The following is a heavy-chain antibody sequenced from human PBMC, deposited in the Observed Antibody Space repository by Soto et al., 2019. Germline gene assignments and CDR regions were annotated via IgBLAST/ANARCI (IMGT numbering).Heavy chain of an antibody. D-gene: IGHD6-19*01. CDR2: IYQSGVT. V-gene: IGHV4-30-2*01. CDR3: AGMPYTSGLRFDP. Sequence: LSLTCNMSGDSYSISTYSWSWIRQLPGKALQWIGFIYQSGVTSYNPSLASRVSISLDRSNNQCSLKLKSVTAADTAVYFCAGMPYTSGLRFDPWGPGTLVTVSS. CDR1: GDSYSISTYS. J-gene: IGHJ5*02.